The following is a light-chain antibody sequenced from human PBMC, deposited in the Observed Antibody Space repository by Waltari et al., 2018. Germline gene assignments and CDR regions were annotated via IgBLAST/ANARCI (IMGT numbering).Light chain of an antibody. CDR1: SSDIDFDDY. J-gene: IGLJ3*02. V-gene: IGLV2-14*01. CDR3: SSFTGTIWV. CDR2: GVT. Sequence: QSTLTQPASVSGSPGQSITISCTGSSSDIDFDDYVSWYQHLPGKAPKLMIYGVTNRPSGISNLFSGSKSDNTASLTISGLQADDEADYYCSSFTGTIWVFGGGTKLTVL.